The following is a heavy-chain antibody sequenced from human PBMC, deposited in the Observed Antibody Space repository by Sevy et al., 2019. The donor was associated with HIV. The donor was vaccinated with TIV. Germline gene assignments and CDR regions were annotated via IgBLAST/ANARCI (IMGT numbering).Heavy chain of an antibody. J-gene: IGHJ4*02. CDR2: LKSKAYGGTL. Sequence: GGSLRLSCTTSGFTFGDYAMSWVRQAPGKGLEWVAFLKSKAYGGTLDYAASGKGRFTISRDDSKSIAHLQMNDLKTDGTAMYYCRRWEGAQSIFDYWGQGALVTVSS. D-gene: IGHD1-26*01. V-gene: IGHV3-49*04. CDR3: RRWEGAQSIFDY. CDR1: GFTFGDYA.